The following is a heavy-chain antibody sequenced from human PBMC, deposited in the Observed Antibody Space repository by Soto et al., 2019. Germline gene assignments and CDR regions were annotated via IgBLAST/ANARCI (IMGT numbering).Heavy chain of an antibody. D-gene: IGHD3-10*01. CDR1: GGSISSGGYY. J-gene: IGHJ4*02. V-gene: IGHV4-61*08. CDR2: IYYSGST. CDR3: ARRRGFIYGEFDY. Sequence: ETLSLTCTVSGGSISSGGYYWSWIRQTPGKGLEWIGYIYYSGSTNYNPSLKSRVTISVDTSKNQFSLKLSSVTAADTAIYYCARRRGFIYGEFDYWGQGTLVTVSS.